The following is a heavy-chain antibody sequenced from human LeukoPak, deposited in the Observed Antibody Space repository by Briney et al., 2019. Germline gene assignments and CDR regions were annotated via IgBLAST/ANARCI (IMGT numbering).Heavy chain of an antibody. V-gene: IGHV5-51*01. D-gene: IGHD3-10*01. J-gene: IGHJ4*02. Sequence: GESLKISFKGSGYGFPIYWIAWVRQMSGKGLEWMGIIYPGDSDTRYSPSFQGQITISADKSISTAYLQWSSLKASDTAMYYCARRSTYGSGTNYLFDYWGQGTLVTVSS. CDR1: GYGFPIYW. CDR3: ARRSTYGSGTNYLFDY. CDR2: IYPGDSDT.